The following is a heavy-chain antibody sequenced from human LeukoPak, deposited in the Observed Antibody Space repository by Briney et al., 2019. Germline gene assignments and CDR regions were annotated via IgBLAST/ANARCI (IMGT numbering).Heavy chain of an antibody. D-gene: IGHD3-10*01. CDR1: GFTFSSCS. CDR2: ISSSGADR. J-gene: IGHJ4*02. CDR3: ARGGDSYFDY. V-gene: IGHV3-21*01. Sequence: GGSLRLSCTASGFTFSSCSMNWVRQAPGKGLEWVSSISSSGADRYHADSVKGRFSISRDNAKNSLYLQMNSLRAEDTAVYYCARGGDSYFDYWGQGTLVTVSS.